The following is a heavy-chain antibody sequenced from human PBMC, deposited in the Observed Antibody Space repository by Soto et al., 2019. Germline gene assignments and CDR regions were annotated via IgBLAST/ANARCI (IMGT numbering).Heavy chain of an antibody. CDR1: GYTFTSYG. Sequence: QVQLVQSGAEVKKPGASVKVSCKASGYTFTSYGITWVRQAPGQGLEWMGWISVYNGNTNFAQKLQGRVTMTTDTSTSTADMELWRLTSDDTAVYYCARGDSYGSFWYFDLWGRGTLVTVSS. D-gene: IGHD5-18*01. CDR2: ISVYNGNT. CDR3: ARGDSYGSFWYFDL. V-gene: IGHV1-18*04. J-gene: IGHJ2*01.